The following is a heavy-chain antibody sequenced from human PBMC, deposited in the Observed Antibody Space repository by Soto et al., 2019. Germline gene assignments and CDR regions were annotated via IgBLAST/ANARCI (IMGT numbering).Heavy chain of an antibody. D-gene: IGHD6-19*01. V-gene: IGHV4-59*01. CDR1: DGSSGDSD. J-gene: IGHJ4*02. CDR3: ARGVDRQWADY. Sequence: ASETLSLRCTVSDGSSGDSDCTWIRQPPGQGLEWIGFISYSGSTNYNPSLKSRVTMSVDTSKNQFSLNLRSVTAADTAMYYCARGVDRQWADYWGQGTLVTVSS. CDR2: ISYSGST.